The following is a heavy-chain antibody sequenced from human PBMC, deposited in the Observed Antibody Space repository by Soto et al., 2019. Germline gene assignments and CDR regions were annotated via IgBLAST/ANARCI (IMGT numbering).Heavy chain of an antibody. CDR2: ISYDGSNK. D-gene: IGHD6-13*01. J-gene: IGHJ6*02. CDR1: GFTFSSYG. CDR3: AKDPLQQLVGYYGMDV. V-gene: IGHV3-30*18. Sequence: QVQLVESGGGVVQPGRSLRLSCAASGFTFSSYGMHWVRQAPGKGPEWVAVISYDGSNKYYADSVKGRFTISRDNSKNTLYLQMNSLRAEDTAVYYCAKDPLQQLVGYYGMDVWGQGTTVTVSS.